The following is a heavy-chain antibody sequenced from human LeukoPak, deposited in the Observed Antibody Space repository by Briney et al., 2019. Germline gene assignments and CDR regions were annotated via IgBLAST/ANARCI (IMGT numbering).Heavy chain of an antibody. CDR3: AKSKESYYYGMDV. CDR1: GFTFDDYT. Sequence: GGSLRLSCAASGFTFDDYTMHWVRQAPGKGLEWVSAISGSGDSIYYADSVKGRFTISRDNSKNTLCLQMNSLRAEDTAVYYCAKSKESYYYGMDVWGQGTTVTVSS. CDR2: ISGSGDSI. J-gene: IGHJ6*02. V-gene: IGHV3-23*01.